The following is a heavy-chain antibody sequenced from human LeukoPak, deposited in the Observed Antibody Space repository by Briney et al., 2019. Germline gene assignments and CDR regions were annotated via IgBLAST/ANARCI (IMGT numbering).Heavy chain of an antibody. J-gene: IGHJ5*02. CDR1: GYSISSGYF. CDR2: VYNSGST. CDR3: ARAYSSSWYFNWFDP. Sequence: SETLSLTCTVSGYSISSGYFWGWIRQPPGKGLEWIGTVYNSGSTYYNASLESRVTISVDTSKNQFSLKLSSVTAADTAVYYCARAYSSSWYFNWFDPWGQGTLVTVSS. V-gene: IGHV4-38-2*02. D-gene: IGHD6-13*01.